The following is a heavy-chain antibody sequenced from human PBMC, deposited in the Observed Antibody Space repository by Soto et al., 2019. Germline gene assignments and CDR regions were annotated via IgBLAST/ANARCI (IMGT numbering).Heavy chain of an antibody. J-gene: IGHJ3*02. CDR1: GFTFSSYS. V-gene: IGHV3-21*01. CDR3: VRAVAGVGATIGGAFDI. Sequence: EVQLVESGGGQVKPGGSLRLSCAASGFTFSSYSMNWVRQAPGKGLEWVSSISSSSSYIYYADSVKGRFTISRDNAKNSLYLQMNSLRAEDTAVYYCVRAVAGVGATIGGAFDIWGQGTMVTVSS. CDR2: ISSSSSYI. D-gene: IGHD1-26*01.